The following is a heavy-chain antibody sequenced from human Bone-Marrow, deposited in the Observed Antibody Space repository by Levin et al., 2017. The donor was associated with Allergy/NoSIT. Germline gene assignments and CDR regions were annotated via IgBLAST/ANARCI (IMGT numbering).Heavy chain of an antibody. CDR2: IYTGGFT. J-gene: IGHJ6*04. D-gene: IGHD6-13*01. Sequence: GESLKISCAASGFTVSSIHMSWVRQAPGKGLEWVSFIYTGGFTYYADSVRGRFTISRDNSKNTVYLQMNSVRAEDTAVYYCARDSSTLGSGMDVWGEGTTVTVSS. CDR1: GFTVSSIH. CDR3: ARDSSTLGSGMDV. V-gene: IGHV3-53*01.